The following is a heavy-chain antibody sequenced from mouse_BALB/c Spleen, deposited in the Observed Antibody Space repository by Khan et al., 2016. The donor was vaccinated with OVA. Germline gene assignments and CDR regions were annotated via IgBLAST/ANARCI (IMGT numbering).Heavy chain of an antibody. J-gene: IGHJ3*01. D-gene: IGHD2-1*01. CDR1: GFTFSSYT. CDR2: ISSGGDNT. Sequence: EVELVASGGGLVKPGGSLKLSCAASGFTFSSYTMSWVRQTPEKRLEWVATISSGGDNTYYPDSVKGRFTISRDNAKNNLYLQMSSLRSEDTALYYGARSNYGTFAYWGQGTLVTVSA. V-gene: IGHV5-9*03. CDR3: ARSNYGTFAY.